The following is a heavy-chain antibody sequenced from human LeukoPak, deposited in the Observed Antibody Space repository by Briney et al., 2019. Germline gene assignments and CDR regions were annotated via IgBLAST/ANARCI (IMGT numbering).Heavy chain of an antibody. J-gene: IGHJ4*02. Sequence: SVKVSCKASGGTFSSYAISWVRQAPGHELEGMGGIIPIFGTANYAQKFQGRVTITTHESTSTAYVELSGLRSEDTAVYYCRAHYCSGIYVPVLVDYWGQGTLVTVSS. CDR1: GGTFSSYA. CDR3: RAHYCSGIYVPVLVDY. V-gene: IGHV1-69*05. D-gene: IGHD3-10*01. CDR2: IIPIFGTA.